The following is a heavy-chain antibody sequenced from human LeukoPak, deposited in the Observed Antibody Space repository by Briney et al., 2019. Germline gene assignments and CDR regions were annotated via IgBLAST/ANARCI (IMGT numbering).Heavy chain of an antibody. V-gene: IGHV6-1*01. CDR2: TYYRSKWYN. Sequence: SQTLSLTCAISGDSVSINSAAWNWISQSPSRGLEWLERTYYRSKWYNDYAVSVKSRITINPDTSKNQFSLQLNSVTPEDTAVYYCAREARITGIAAAGTGFDPWGQGTLVTVSS. D-gene: IGHD6-13*01. J-gene: IGHJ5*02. CDR1: GDSVSINSAA. CDR3: AREARITGIAAAGTGFDP.